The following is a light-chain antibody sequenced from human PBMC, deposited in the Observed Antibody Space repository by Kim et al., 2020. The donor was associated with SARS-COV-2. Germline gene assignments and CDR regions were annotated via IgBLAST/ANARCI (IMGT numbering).Light chain of an antibody. CDR1: HSVNSNY. CDR2: GAA. V-gene: IGKV3-20*01. CDR3: QQCGSSPPIT. J-gene: IGKJ5*01. Sequence: PGEGAALSCRACHSVNSNYLAWFQQRPGQAPRLLIYGAANRATDIPDRFSGSGSGTDFTLTMSRLEPEDITVYYCQQCGSSPPITVGQGTRLEIK.